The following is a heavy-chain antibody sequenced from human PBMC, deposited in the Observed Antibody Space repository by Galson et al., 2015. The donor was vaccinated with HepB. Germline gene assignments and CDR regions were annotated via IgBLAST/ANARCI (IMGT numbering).Heavy chain of an antibody. CDR2: ISSNSSYI. CDR3: ARDLFYCGGDCS. CDR1: GFTFSSYS. V-gene: IGHV3-21*01. J-gene: IGHJ5*02. Sequence: SLRLSCAASGFTFSSYSMNWVRQAPGKGLEWVSSISSNSSYIYYADSVKGRFTISRDNAKNSLYLQMNSLRAEDTAVYYCARDLFYCGGDCSWGQGTLVTVSS. D-gene: IGHD2-21*02.